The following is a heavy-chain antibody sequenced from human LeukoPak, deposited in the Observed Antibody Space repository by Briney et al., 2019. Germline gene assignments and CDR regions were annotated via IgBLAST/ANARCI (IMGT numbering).Heavy chain of an antibody. CDR2: LYDTGIT. CDR3: AKEGMGSEATTADGAFDI. CDR1: GGSISVYH. V-gene: IGHV4-4*08. J-gene: IGHJ3*02. Sequence: PSETLSLTCTVSGGSISVYHWSWIRQPPGKGLEWIGYLYDTGITNYSPSLKSRVTISVDTSNNQSSLKLTSVTAADTAIYFCAKEGMGSEATTADGAFDIWGQGTTVTVSS. D-gene: IGHD1-26*01.